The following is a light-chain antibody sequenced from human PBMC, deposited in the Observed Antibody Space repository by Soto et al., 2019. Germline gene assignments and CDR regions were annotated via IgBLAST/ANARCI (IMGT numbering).Light chain of an antibody. Sequence: AIRMTQSPSSFSSPTGDRVSITCRGSRGISSCLACYQQKPGKAPKHLMYDGSSLQSGVASRFSGSGYGTDFTLTISCLQSEDFAACYCQQYYSDPPITFGQGTRLEIK. J-gene: IGKJ5*01. CDR2: DGS. V-gene: IGKV1-8*01. CDR1: RGISSC. CDR3: QQYYSDPPIT.